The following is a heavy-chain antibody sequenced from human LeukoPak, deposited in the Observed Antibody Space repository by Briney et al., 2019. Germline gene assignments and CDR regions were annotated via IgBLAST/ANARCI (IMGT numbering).Heavy chain of an antibody. D-gene: IGHD2-2*02. Sequence: GGSLRLSCAASGFTFSDYYMSWIRQAPGKGLEWVSYISSSGSTIYYADSVKGRFTISRDNAKNSLYLQMNSLRAEDTAVYYCARDPGDVAILSFFGYMDVWGKGTTVTVSS. CDR1: GFTFSDYY. J-gene: IGHJ6*03. CDR2: ISSSGSTI. CDR3: ARDPGDVAILSFFGYMDV. V-gene: IGHV3-11*01.